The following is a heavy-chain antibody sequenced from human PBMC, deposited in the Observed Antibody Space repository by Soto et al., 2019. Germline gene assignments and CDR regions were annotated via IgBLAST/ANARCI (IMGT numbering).Heavy chain of an antibody. V-gene: IGHV1-69*01. D-gene: IGHD6-6*01. CDR1: GGTFSSYA. CDR2: IIPIFGTA. CDR3: ARDKTKDSSSSGYYYGMDV. J-gene: IGHJ6*02. Sequence: QVQLVQSGAEVKKPGSSVKVSCKASGGTFSSYAISWVRQAPGQGLEWMGGIIPIFGTANYAQKFQGRVTITADESTSTAYMELSRLRSEDTAVYYCARDKTKDSSSSGYYYGMDVWGQGTTVTVSS.